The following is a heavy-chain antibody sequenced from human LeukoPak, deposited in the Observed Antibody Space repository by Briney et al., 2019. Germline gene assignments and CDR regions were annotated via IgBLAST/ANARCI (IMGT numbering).Heavy chain of an antibody. D-gene: IGHD3-22*01. CDR1: GGSISSESYS. CDR3: ARGPYYYDTYFDY. V-gene: IGHV4-39*01. Sequence: SETLSLTCTVSGGSISSESYSWVWIRQPPGKGLAWIGTIYYSGTTYYNPSLKSRVTISLDTSKNQFSLKLSSVTAADTAVYYCARGPYYYDTYFDYWGQGTLVTVSS. CDR2: IYYSGTT. J-gene: IGHJ4*02.